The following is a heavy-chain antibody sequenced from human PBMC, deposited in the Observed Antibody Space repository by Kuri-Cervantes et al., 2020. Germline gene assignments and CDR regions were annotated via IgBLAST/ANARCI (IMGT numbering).Heavy chain of an antibody. CDR3: ASCTTPDAFDI. V-gene: IGHV4-4*02. CDR2: IYHSGST. Sequence: GSLRLSCAVSGGSISSSNWWSWVRQPPGKGLEWIGEIYHSGSTNYNPSLKSRVTISVDKSKNQFSLKLSSVTAADTAVYYCASCTTPDAFDIWGQGTMVTVSS. J-gene: IGHJ3*02. D-gene: IGHD1-26*01. CDR1: GGSISSSNW.